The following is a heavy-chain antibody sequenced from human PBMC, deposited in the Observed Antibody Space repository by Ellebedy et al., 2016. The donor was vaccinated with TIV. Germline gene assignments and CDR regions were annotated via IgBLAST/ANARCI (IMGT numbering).Heavy chain of an antibody. J-gene: IGHJ6*02. CDR1: GFTFSSYS. Sequence: GESLKISCAASGFTFSSYSMNWVRQAPGKGLEWVSSISGTSNYIHYADTVKGRFTISRDNAKNSLYLQMISLRAEDTAVYYCARFGYYGLDVWGQGTTVTVSS. D-gene: IGHD3-16*01. CDR3: ARFGYYGLDV. CDR2: ISGTSNYI. V-gene: IGHV3-21*01.